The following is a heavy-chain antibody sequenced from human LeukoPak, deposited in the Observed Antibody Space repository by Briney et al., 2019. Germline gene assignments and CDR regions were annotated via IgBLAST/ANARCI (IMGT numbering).Heavy chain of an antibody. J-gene: IGHJ2*01. CDR2: VSSSSSM. CDR1: GFTFRTYS. Sequence: GGSLRLSCAASGFTFRTYSMTWVRQAPGKGLEWVSYVSSSSSMKYADSVKGRFTISRDNAKNSLYLQMTSLRAEDTAVYYCASLILSSVATATTGDFDLWGRGTLVTVSS. V-gene: IGHV3-48*01. CDR3: ASLILSSVATATTGDFDL. D-gene: IGHD4-17*01.